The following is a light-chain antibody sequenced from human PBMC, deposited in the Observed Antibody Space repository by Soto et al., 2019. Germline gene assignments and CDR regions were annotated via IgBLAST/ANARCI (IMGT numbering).Light chain of an antibody. J-gene: IGKJ1*01. V-gene: IGKV1-5*01. CDR2: DAS. CDR3: QDYNSYTWT. Sequence: DIEMTQSTSTLSASVGDRVTITCRASQTIRRWLAWYQQRPGKAPKVLIYDASTLESGVAAKFSGSGSETEFTLTISTQQNADSATNSCQDYNSYTWTFGQRTKVEIK. CDR1: QTIRRW.